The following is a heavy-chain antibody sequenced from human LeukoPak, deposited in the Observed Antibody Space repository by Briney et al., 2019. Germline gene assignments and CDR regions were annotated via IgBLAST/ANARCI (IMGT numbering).Heavy chain of an antibody. CDR1: GGSISGTNW. CDR3: SRESGPFCPFGY. CDR2: ISLAGQT. J-gene: IGHJ4*02. D-gene: IGHD1-26*01. Sequence: PSETLSLTCGVSGGSISGTNWWSWVRQPPGRGLEWIGVISLAGQTNYNPSLNGRVTMSLDKSSNQLSLHLTSVTAADTATYFCSRESGPFCPFGYWGQGTLVIVSS. V-gene: IGHV4/OR15-8*02.